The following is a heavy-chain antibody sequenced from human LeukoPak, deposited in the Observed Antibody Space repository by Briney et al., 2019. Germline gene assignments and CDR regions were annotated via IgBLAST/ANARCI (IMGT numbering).Heavy chain of an antibody. CDR2: IIPIFGTA. CDR1: GGTFSSYA. D-gene: IGHD3-22*01. Sequence: GAAVKVSCKASGGTFSSYAISWVRQAPGQGLEWMGGIIPIFGTANYAQKFQGRVTITADKSTSTAYMELSSLRSEDTAVYYCASYSVVVAPHAFDIWGQGTMVTVSS. V-gene: IGHV1-69*06. CDR3: ASYSVVVAPHAFDI. J-gene: IGHJ3*02.